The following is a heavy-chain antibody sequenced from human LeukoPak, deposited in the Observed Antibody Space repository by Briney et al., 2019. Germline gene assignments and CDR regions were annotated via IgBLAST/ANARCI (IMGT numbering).Heavy chain of an antibody. CDR3: ARVHGDCSGGNCYYFDH. V-gene: IGHV3-72*01. CDR2: TRNEASIYTT. CDR1: GFIFSDHY. Sequence: PGGSLRLSCAASGFIFSDHYMDWVRQAPGKGLEWVGRTRNEASIYTTKYAASVKGRFTISRDDSKNSLYLQMNSPKTEDTAVYYCARVHGDCSGGNCYYFDHWGQGTLVTVAS. D-gene: IGHD2-15*01. J-gene: IGHJ4*02.